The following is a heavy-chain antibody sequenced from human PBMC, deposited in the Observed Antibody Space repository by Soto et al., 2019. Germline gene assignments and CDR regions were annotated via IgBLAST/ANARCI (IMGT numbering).Heavy chain of an antibody. CDR3: AKDSHSAHFDH. Sequence: QVQLVESGGGVVQPGRSLRLSCAASGFSFRSYAMHWVRQTPGKGLERVAVISYDGSDKNYTDSVKGRFTISRDNVKNAYYLEKNSLRLEDTAVYHCAKDSHSAHFDHGGQGVLVTVSS. J-gene: IGHJ4*02. V-gene: IGHV3-30*18. CDR2: ISYDGSDK. CDR1: GFSFRSYA.